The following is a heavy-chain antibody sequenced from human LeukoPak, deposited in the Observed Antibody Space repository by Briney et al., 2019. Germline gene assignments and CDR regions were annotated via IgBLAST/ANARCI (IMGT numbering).Heavy chain of an antibody. Sequence: GASVKVSCKASGGTFSSYAISWMRQAPGQGLEWMGGIIPIFGTANYAQKFQGRVTITADESTSTAYMELSSLRSEDTAVYYCAVLWRAGTIGGNYWGQGTLVTVSS. CDR3: AVLWRAGTIGGNY. V-gene: IGHV1-69*13. CDR2: IIPIFGTA. D-gene: IGHD1/OR15-1a*01. J-gene: IGHJ4*02. CDR1: GGTFSSYA.